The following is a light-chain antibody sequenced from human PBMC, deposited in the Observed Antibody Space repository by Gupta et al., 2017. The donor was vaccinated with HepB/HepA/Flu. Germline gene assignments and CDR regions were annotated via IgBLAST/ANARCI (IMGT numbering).Light chain of an antibody. J-gene: IGKJ4*01. V-gene: IGKV1-5*03. CDR3: QHYNKYPVT. Sequence: DIQMTQSPSTLSAFIGDRVTITCRASEYVSTWLAWYQQKPGKAPKLLISKASSVVNGVPLRFSGSGSGTEFTLTISSLQPDDFATYYCQHYNKYPVTFGGGTKVEIK. CDR1: EYVSTW. CDR2: KAS.